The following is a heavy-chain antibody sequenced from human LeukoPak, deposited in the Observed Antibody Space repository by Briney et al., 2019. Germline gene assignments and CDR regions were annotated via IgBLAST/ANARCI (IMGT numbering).Heavy chain of an antibody. J-gene: IGHJ4*02. CDR2: ISWNSGHI. CDR3: AREVGASLFDY. Sequence: PGGSLRLSCAASGFTFDDYAMHWVRQTPGKGLEWVSGISWNSGHIGYADSVKGRFTISRDNAKNSLYLQMNSLRAEDTAVYYCAREVGASLFDYWGQGTLVTVSS. CDR1: GFTFDDYA. D-gene: IGHD1-26*01. V-gene: IGHV3-9*01.